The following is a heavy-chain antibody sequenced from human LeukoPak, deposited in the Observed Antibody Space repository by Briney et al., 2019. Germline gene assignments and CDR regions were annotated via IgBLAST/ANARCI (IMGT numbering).Heavy chain of an antibody. V-gene: IGHV3-48*04. CDR1: GFTFSSYW. CDR2: ISSSGNTI. CDR3: ASSGSSWYTFDY. Sequence: TGGSLRLSCAASGFTFSSYWMSWVRQAPGKGLEWVSYISSSGNTIYYADSVKGRFTISRDNAKNSLYLQMNSLRAEDTAVYYCASSGSSWYTFDYWGQGTLVTVSS. D-gene: IGHD6-13*01. J-gene: IGHJ4*02.